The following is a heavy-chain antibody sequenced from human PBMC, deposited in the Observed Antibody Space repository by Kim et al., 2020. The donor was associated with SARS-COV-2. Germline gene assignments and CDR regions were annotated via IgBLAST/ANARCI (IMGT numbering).Heavy chain of an antibody. Sequence: GGSLRLSCAASGFTVSSNYMTWVRQAPGKGLEWVSLIYSGGSTYYADSVKGRFTISRDNYNNTLYLQLDSLRAEDTAGYYCARAGKYGSGSYHPLLDYWG. V-gene: IGHV3-53*01. CDR3: ARAGKYGSGSYHPLLDY. D-gene: IGHD3-10*01. J-gene: IGHJ4*01. CDR2: IYSGGST. CDR1: GFTVSSNY.